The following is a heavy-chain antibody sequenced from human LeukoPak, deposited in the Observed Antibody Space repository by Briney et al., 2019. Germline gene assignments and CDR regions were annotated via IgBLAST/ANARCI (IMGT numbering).Heavy chain of an antibody. V-gene: IGHV4-4*01. D-gene: IGHD1-26*01. Sequence: GVLRLSCAASGFTFSSYWMHWVRQSPGKGLEWIGEIYHSGNTNYNPSLKSRVAISLDKSSNHFSLRLTSVTAADTAMYFCVREEMPGKFDYWGQGILVTVSS. CDR3: VREEMPGKFDY. J-gene: IGHJ4*02. CDR2: IYHSGNT. CDR1: GFTFSSYW.